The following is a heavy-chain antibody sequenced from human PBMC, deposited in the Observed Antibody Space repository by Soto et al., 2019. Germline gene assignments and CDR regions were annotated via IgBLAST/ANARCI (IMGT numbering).Heavy chain of an antibody. Sequence: EVQLVESGGGLVQPGGSLRVSCAASGFTFSRYSMNWVRQAPGKGLEWLSYIDTSSDTRYYADSVKGRFNISRDNAKNSLYLQMNSLRDEDTAVYYCARGGVATIFGDSWGQGTLVTVSS. CDR3: ARGGVATIFGDS. CDR2: IDTSSDTR. V-gene: IGHV3-48*02. D-gene: IGHD5-12*01. J-gene: IGHJ4*02. CDR1: GFTFSRYS.